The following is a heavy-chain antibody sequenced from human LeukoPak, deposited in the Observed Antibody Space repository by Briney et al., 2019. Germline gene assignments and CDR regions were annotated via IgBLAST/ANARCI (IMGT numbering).Heavy chain of an antibody. D-gene: IGHD4-23*01. V-gene: IGHV3-23*01. CDR2: ISGGGGST. J-gene: IGHJ4*02. CDR3: ARNGGNSDFDY. Sequence: PGGSLRLPCAASGFTFTSYSMNWVRQAPGKGLEWVSTISGGGGSTYYADSVKGRFTISRDNSKNTLYLQVNSLRAEDTAVYYCARNGGNSDFDYWGQGTLVTVSS. CDR1: GFTFTSYS.